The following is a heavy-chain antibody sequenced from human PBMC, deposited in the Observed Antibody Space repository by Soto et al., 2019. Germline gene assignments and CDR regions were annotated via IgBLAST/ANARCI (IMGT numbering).Heavy chain of an antibody. Sequence: SLRLSCAASGFTFIGYGMHWVRQAPGRGLEWVAVISYDGSNKYSADSVKGRFTIFRDNSKNTLYLQMNSLRVEDTAVYYCAKDLGESSGADPDGMAGWGQGTTVTVSS. CDR2: ISYDGSNK. CDR3: AKDLGESSGADPDGMAG. J-gene: IGHJ6*02. V-gene: IGHV3-30*18. D-gene: IGHD6-19*01. CDR1: GFTFIGYG.